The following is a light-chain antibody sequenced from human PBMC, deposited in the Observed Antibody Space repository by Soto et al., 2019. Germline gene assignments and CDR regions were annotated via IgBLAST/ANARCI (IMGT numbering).Light chain of an antibody. V-gene: IGKV1-5*03. J-gene: IGKJ1*01. CDR3: QQYHSYSST. Sequence: DIQMTQSPSTLSASVGDRVTITCRASQSISSRLAWYQQKPGKVPKLLIYKASSLESGVPSRFSGSGSGTEFTLTISSLQPDDFATYYCQQYHSYSSTFGQGTKVEI. CDR2: KAS. CDR1: QSISSR.